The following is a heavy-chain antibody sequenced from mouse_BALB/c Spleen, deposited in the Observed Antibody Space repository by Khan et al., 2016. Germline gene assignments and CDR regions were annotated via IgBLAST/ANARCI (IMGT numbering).Heavy chain of an antibody. V-gene: IGHV3-1*02. Sequence: EVQLQESGPDLVKPSRSLSLTCTVTGYSITSGYSWHWIRQFPGNKLEWMGYIHYGGTTNFNPSLKSRISITRDTSKNQFFLQLNSVATEDTATXYCVSYDYYDPWFAYWGHGTLVTVSA. D-gene: IGHD2-4*01. CDR3: VSYDYYDPWFAY. J-gene: IGHJ3*01. CDR1: GYSITSGYS. CDR2: IHYGGTT.